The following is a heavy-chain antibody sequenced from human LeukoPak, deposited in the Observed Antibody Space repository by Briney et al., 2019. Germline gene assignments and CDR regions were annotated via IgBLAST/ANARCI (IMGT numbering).Heavy chain of an antibody. J-gene: IGHJ5*02. Sequence: GGSLRLSCAASGFTFSGYGMHWVRQAPGKGLEWVAFVRYDSSNKYYADSVKGRFTVSRDNSKNMLYLQMNSLRAEDTAVYYCAKDRGDYTNWFDPWGQGTLVTVSP. CDR2: VRYDSSNK. CDR3: AKDRGDYTNWFDP. CDR1: GFTFSGYG. V-gene: IGHV3-30*02. D-gene: IGHD4-17*01.